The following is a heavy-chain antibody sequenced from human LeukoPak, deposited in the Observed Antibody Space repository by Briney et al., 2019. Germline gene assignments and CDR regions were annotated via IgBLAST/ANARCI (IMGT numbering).Heavy chain of an antibody. CDR1: GFTFSSYE. V-gene: IGHV3-48*03. J-gene: IGHJ4*02. CDR3: ARDILTGYYDY. Sequence: PGGSLRLSCAASGFTFSSYEMNWVRQAPGKGLEWVSYISSSGSTIYYADSVKGRFTISRDNSKNTLYLQMNSLRAEDTAVYYCARDILTGYYDYWGQGTLVTVSS. D-gene: IGHD3-9*01. CDR2: ISSSGSTI.